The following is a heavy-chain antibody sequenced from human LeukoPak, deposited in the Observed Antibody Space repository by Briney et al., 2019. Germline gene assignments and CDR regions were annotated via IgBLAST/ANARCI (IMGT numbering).Heavy chain of an antibody. CDR1: GFTFSSYS. Sequence: GGSLRLSCAASGFTFSSYSMNWVRQAPGKGLEWVSYISSSSSTMYYADSVKGRFTISRDNAKNSLHLQMNSLRDEDTAVYYCARDPYYYDSSGYYLVPRGYFDYWGQGTLVTVSS. CDR3: ARDPYYYDSSGYYLVPRGYFDY. J-gene: IGHJ4*02. CDR2: ISSSSSTM. V-gene: IGHV3-48*02. D-gene: IGHD3-22*01.